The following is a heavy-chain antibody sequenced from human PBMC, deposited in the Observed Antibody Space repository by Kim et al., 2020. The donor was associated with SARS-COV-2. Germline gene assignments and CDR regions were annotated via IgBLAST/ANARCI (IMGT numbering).Heavy chain of an antibody. J-gene: IGHJ4*02. V-gene: IGHV4-59*01. D-gene: IGHD2-21*02. CDR3: AREGGGNSNYFDY. Sequence: YDPSLKSRVTISVDTSKNQFSLKLSSVTAADTAVYYCAREGGGNSNYFDYWGQGTLVTVSS.